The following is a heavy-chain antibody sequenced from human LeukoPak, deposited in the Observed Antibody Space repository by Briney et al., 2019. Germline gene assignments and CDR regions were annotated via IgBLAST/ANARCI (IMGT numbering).Heavy chain of an antibody. CDR3: ASVAGHHSSGWYSDV. V-gene: IGHV4-59*11. CDR1: GGSITGHY. Sequence: SETLSLTCTVSGGSITGHYWSWIGQPPGKGLEGIGYIYYSGSTSYNPSLKSRVTISVDTSMDQFSLNLGSVTAADTAVYYCASVAGHHSSGWYSDVWGQGTTVTVSS. CDR2: IYYSGST. J-gene: IGHJ6*02. D-gene: IGHD6-19*01.